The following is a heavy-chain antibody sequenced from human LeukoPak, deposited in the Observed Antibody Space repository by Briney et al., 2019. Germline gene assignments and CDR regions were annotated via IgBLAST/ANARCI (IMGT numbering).Heavy chain of an antibody. D-gene: IGHD2-15*01. CDR1: EGTFSSYA. CDR3: ARGRKDVVVVAAQDAFDI. CDR2: IIPILGIA. J-gene: IGHJ3*02. Sequence: SVKVSCKASEGTFSSYAISWVRQAPGQGLEWMGRIIPILGIANYAQKFQGRVTITADKSTSTAYMELSSLRSEDTAVYYCARGRKDVVVVAAQDAFDIWGQGTMVTVSS. V-gene: IGHV1-69*04.